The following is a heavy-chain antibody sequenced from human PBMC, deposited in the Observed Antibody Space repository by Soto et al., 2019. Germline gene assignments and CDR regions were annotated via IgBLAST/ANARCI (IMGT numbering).Heavy chain of an antibody. Sequence: PGGSLRLSCAASGFTVSSNYMSWVRQAPGKGLEWVSVIYSGGSTYYADSVKGRFTISRDNSKNTLYPQMNSLRAEDTAVYYCARGGTGLNYYYDGMDVWGQGTTVTVSS. CDR3: ARGGTGLNYYYDGMDV. D-gene: IGHD2-15*01. J-gene: IGHJ6*02. CDR1: GFTVSSNY. CDR2: IYSGGST. V-gene: IGHV3-53*01.